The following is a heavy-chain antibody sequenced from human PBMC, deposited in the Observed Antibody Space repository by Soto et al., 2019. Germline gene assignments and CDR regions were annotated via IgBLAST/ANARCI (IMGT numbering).Heavy chain of an antibody. CDR2: IYYSGST. CDR3: ARHRGLVATVLWWFDP. D-gene: IGHD3-16*01. V-gene: IGHV4-39*01. J-gene: IGHJ5*02. CDR1: GGSISSSSYY. Sequence: SETLSLTCTVSGGSISSSSYYWGWIRQPPGKGLEWIGSIYYSGSTYYNPSLKSRVTISVDTSKNQFSLKLSSATAADTAVYYCARHRGLVATVLWWFDPWGQGTLVTVSS.